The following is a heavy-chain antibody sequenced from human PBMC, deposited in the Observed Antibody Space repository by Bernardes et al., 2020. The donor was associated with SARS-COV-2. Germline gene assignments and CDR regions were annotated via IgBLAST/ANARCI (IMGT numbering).Heavy chain of an antibody. J-gene: IGHJ4*02. Sequence: GSLRLSCATSGFIFSNYDIHWVRQATGKGLEWVSAIGTGGDTHYSGSVKGRFTISRENAKNTLYLQMNSLRAGDTAVYYCARASLGFDYWGQGTLVTVSS. V-gene: IGHV3-13*01. CDR1: GFIFSNYD. D-gene: IGHD7-27*01. CDR3: ARASLGFDY. CDR2: IGTGGDT.